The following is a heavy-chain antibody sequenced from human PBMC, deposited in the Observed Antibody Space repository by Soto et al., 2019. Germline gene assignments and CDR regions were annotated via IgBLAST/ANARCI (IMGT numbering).Heavy chain of an antibody. J-gene: IGHJ4*02. V-gene: IGHV1-18*04. CDR1: GYNFDSYG. CDR3: VRDVSVVSGSFGGY. Sequence: QVQLVQSGAEVRKPGASVRVTCQASGYNFDSYGLNWVRQAPGQGLEWMGWISTYTGNTDFAPRFQGRLILTTDTSTKTAYMELKTLRSDDTAVYYCVRDVSVVSGSFGGYWGQGTLVSVSS. CDR2: ISTYTGNT. D-gene: IGHD3-16*01.